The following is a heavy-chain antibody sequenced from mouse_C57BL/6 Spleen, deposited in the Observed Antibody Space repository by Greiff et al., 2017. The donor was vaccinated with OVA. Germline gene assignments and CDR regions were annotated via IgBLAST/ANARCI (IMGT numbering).Heavy chain of an antibody. D-gene: IGHD2-5*01. CDR1: GYSITSGYY. Sequence: LKESGPGLVKPSQSLSLTCSVTGYSITSGYYWNWIRQFPGNKLEWMGYISYDGSNNYNPSLKNRISITRDTSKNQFFLKLNSVTTEDTATYYCARDSNSFDYWGQGTTLTVSS. J-gene: IGHJ2*01. CDR2: ISYDGSN. V-gene: IGHV3-6*01. CDR3: ARDSNSFDY.